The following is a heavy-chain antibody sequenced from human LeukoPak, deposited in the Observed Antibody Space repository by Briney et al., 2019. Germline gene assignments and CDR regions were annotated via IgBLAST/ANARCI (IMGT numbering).Heavy chain of an antibody. Sequence: GGSLRLSCAASGFTFSSYAMSWVRQAPGKGLEWVSAISGSGGSTYYADSVKGRVTISRDNAKNSLYLQMNSLRAEDTAVYYCARGRYSYGPHFDYWGQGTLVTVSS. J-gene: IGHJ4*02. CDR2: ISGSGGST. V-gene: IGHV3-23*01. CDR3: ARGRYSYGPHFDY. CDR1: GFTFSSYA. D-gene: IGHD5-18*01.